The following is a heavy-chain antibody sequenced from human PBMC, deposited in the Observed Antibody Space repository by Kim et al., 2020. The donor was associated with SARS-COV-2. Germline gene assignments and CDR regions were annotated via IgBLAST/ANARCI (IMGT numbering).Heavy chain of an antibody. CDR1: GYTFTSYD. J-gene: IGHJ3*02. D-gene: IGHD6-19*01. CDR3: ATGYVGYSSGWYKTGRDAFDI. V-gene: IGHV1-8*01. Sequence: ASVKVSCKASGYTFTSYDINWVRQATGQGLEWMGWMNPNSGNTGYAQKFQGRVTMTRNTSISTAYMELSSLRSEDTAVYYCATGYVGYSSGWYKTGRDAFDIWGQGTMVTDSS. CDR2: MNPNSGNT.